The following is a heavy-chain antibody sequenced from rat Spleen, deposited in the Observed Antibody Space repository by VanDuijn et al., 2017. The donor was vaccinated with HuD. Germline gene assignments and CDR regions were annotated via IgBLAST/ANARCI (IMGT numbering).Heavy chain of an antibody. V-gene: IGHV5-22*01. CDR2: ITYEGSSN. Sequence: EVQLVESGGGLVQPGRSLKLSCAASGFTFSDYYMAWVRQAPKKGLEWVASITYEGSSNYYGDSVKGRFTVSRDNAKNTLYLQMNSLGPEDTATYYCARHSSTYYVMDAWGQGASVTVSS. CDR1: GFTFSDYY. J-gene: IGHJ4*01. D-gene: IGHD1-2*01. CDR3: ARHSSTYYVMDA.